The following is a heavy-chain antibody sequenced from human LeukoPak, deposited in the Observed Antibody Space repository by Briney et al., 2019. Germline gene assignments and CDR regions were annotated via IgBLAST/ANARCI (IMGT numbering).Heavy chain of an antibody. Sequence: GGSLRLSCAASGFPFRRHSMNWVRQAPGKGLEWVSSLSSSSSYIYYADSVKGRFTISRDNAKNSLYLQMNSLRAEDTAVYYCSRGPRDSYQLPPYYYYYGMDVWGKGTTVTVSS. J-gene: IGHJ6*04. V-gene: IGHV3-21*01. CDR3: SRGPRDSYQLPPYYYYYGMDV. D-gene: IGHD2-2*01. CDR2: LSSSSSYI. CDR1: GFPFRRHS.